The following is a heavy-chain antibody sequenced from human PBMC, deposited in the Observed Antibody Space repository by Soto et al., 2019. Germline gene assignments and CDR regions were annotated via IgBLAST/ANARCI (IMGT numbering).Heavy chain of an antibody. CDR1: GFTFRTYA. V-gene: IGHV3-30*04. Sequence: QEQLVESGGGVVQPGRSLRLSCAASGFTFRTYAMHWVRQAPGKGLEWVAVISSDGRKEFYVDAVKGRFTISRDNSKNTLYLQMNSPRTDDTAIHYCARDNGGYWGQGTLVTVSS. D-gene: IGHD2-8*01. CDR3: ARDNGGY. CDR2: ISSDGRKE. J-gene: IGHJ4*02.